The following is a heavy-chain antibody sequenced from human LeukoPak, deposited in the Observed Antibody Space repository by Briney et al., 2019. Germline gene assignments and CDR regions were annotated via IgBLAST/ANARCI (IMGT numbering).Heavy chain of an antibody. Sequence: SVKVSCKASGGTFSSYAISWVRQAPGQGLEWMGGIIPIFGTANYAQKFQGRVTITADESTSTAYMELSSLRSEDTAVYYCARPGGQLGYYFDYWGQGTLVTVSS. V-gene: IGHV1-69*13. D-gene: IGHD6-6*01. J-gene: IGHJ4*02. CDR3: ARPGGQLGYYFDY. CDR1: GGTFSSYA. CDR2: IIPIFGTA.